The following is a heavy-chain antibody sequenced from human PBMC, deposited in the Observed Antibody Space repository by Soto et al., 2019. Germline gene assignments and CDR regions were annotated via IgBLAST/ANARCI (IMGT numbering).Heavy chain of an antibody. V-gene: IGHV3-30*03. J-gene: IGHJ4*02. D-gene: IGHD5-12*01. CDR3: APNGGGYGYFDY. CDR2: ISYDGSNK. Sequence: GGSLRLSCAASGFTFISYGMHWVRQAPGKGLEWVAVISYDGSNKYYADSVKGRFTISRDNSKNTLYLQMNSLRAEDTAVYYFAPNGGGYGYFDYWGQGTLVTVSS. CDR1: GFTFISYG.